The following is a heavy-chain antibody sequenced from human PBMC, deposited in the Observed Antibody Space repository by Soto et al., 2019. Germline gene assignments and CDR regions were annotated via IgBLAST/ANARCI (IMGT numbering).Heavy chain of an antibody. CDR3: ARDHLSGWSHFDY. Sequence: PGGSLRLSCAASGFTFSSYSMNWARQAPGKGLEWVSSISSSSSYIYYADSVKGRFTISRDNAKNSLYLQMNSLRAEDTAVYYCARDHLSGWSHFDYWGQGTLVTVSS. CDR2: ISSSSSYI. J-gene: IGHJ4*02. V-gene: IGHV3-21*01. CDR1: GFTFSSYS. D-gene: IGHD6-19*01.